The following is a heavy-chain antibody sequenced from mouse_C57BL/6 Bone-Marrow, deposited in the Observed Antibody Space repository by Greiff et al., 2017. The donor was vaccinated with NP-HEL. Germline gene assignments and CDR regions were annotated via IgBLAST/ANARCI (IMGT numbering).Heavy chain of an antibody. CDR3: ALLLRYHPFAY. V-gene: IGHV1-64*01. Sequence: QVQLQQPGAELVKPGASVKLSCKASGYTFTSYWMHWVKQRPGQGLEWIGTIHPNSGSTNYNEKFKSKATLTVDKSSSTAYMQLSSLTSEDSAVYYCALLLRYHPFAYWGQGTLVTVSA. CDR1: GYTFTSYW. CDR2: IHPNSGST. D-gene: IGHD1-1*01. J-gene: IGHJ3*01.